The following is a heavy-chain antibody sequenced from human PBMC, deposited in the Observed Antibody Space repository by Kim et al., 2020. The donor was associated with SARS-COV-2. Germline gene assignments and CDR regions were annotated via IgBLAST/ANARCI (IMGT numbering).Heavy chain of an antibody. CDR3: AKVGTGAADFDY. V-gene: IGHV3-23*01. D-gene: IGHD6-13*01. J-gene: IGHJ4*02. CDR2: T. Sequence: TYYADSGNSRFTISRDNSKNTLYLQMNNLGAEDTAVYYCAKVGTGAADFDYWGQGTLVTVSS.